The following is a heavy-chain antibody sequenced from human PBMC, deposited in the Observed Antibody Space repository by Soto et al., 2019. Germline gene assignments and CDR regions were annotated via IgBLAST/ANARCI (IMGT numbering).Heavy chain of an antibody. V-gene: IGHV1-18*01. CDR3: ARSGPCTSCDVWDFRSWFDP. CDR2: ISAYNGNT. D-gene: IGHD2-2*01. Sequence: QVQLVQSGAEVKKPGASVKVSCKASGYTFTSYGISWVRQAPGQGLEWMGWISAYNGNTNYAQKLKGRVTMTTDTSTSTAYMELRSLKSDDTAVYDCARSGPCTSCDVWDFRSWFDPWGQGTLVTVSS. CDR1: GYTFTSYG. J-gene: IGHJ5*02.